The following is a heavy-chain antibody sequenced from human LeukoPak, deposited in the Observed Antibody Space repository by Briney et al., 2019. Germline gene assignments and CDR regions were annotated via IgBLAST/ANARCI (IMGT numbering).Heavy chain of an antibody. Sequence: ASVKVSCKASGYTFTSYDINWVRQATGQGLEWMGWMNPNSGNTGYAQKFQGRVTMTRNTSISTAYMELSSLRSEDTAVYYCAXSSTLYCSSTSCYRNGMDVWGQGTTVTVSS. CDR3: AXSSTLYCSSTSCYRNGMDV. CDR1: GYTFTSYD. J-gene: IGHJ6*02. V-gene: IGHV1-8*01. CDR2: MNPNSGNT. D-gene: IGHD2-2*02.